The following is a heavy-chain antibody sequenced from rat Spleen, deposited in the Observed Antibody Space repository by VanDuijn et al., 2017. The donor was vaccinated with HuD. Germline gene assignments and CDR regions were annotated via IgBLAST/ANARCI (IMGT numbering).Heavy chain of an antibody. CDR2: IWTGGNT. CDR3: VRANRESYAHFDY. D-gene: IGHD1-12*01. Sequence: QVQLKESGPGLVQPSQTLSLTCTVSGFSLTSYHVHWARQPEGNGLEWMGVIWTGGNTPYKSVLKSRLRISRDTSKSQVFIRMNSQQTEDTATYYCVRANRESYAHFDYWGQGVVVTVSS. J-gene: IGHJ2*01. CDR1: GFSLTSYH. V-gene: IGHV2-30*01.